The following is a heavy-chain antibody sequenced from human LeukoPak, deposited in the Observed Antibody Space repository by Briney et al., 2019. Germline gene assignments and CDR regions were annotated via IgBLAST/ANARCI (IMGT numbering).Heavy chain of an antibody. CDR3: ARRLTQYDCFDP. V-gene: IGHV6-1*01. CDR1: GDSVSSNSVT. D-gene: IGHD2-2*01. J-gene: IGHJ5*02. CDR2: TYCRSTWYN. Sequence: SQTLSLTCAISGDSVSSNSVTWNWIRQSPSRGLEWLGRTYCRSTWYNDYAASVRGRITVNPDTSKNQFSLHLNSVTPEDTAVYYCARRLTQYDCFDPWGQGILVTVSS.